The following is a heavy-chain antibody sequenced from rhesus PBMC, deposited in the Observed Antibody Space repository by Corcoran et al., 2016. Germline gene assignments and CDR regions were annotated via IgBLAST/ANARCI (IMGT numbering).Heavy chain of an antibody. CDR1: RGSIGVYY. V-gene: IGHV4-165*01. J-gene: IGHJ1*01. CDR3: ARAGPYSDHAESFEL. Sequence: QVHLQESGPGLVKPSETLSLTCAVFRGSIGVYYWSWIRQVPGKGLEWIGYIGGKNGITDYNASLSGRVSISTDTSTNQFSLELGSVTAADTALYYGARAGPYSDHAESFELWGRGAQVIVSS. D-gene: IGHD5-24*01. CDR2: IGGKNGIT.